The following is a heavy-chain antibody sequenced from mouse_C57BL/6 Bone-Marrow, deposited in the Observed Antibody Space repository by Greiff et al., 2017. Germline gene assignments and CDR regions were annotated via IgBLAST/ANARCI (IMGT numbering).Heavy chain of an antibody. D-gene: IGHD2-13*01. CDR1: GFTFSSYA. Sequence: DVHLVESGEGLVKPGGSLKLSCAASGFTFSSYAMSWVRQTPEQRLEWVAYISSGGDYIYYADTVKGRFTISTDNAKYILYLQMSSLKSEDTAMYYCTGGELFFDYWGQGTTLTVAS. CDR3: TGGELFFDY. V-gene: IGHV5-9-1*02. CDR2: ISSGGDYI. J-gene: IGHJ2*01.